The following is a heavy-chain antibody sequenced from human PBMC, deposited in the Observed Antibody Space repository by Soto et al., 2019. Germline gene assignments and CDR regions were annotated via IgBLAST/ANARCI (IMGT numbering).Heavy chain of an antibody. CDR1: GYTFTSYD. D-gene: IGHD2-2*01. J-gene: IGHJ4*02. V-gene: IGHV1-8*01. CDR3: VSSGNDCRTTSCYDH. CDR2: MNPNSGNT. Sequence: ASVKVSCKASGYTFTSYDINWVRQATGQGFEWMGWMNPNSGNTGYAQKLQGRVTMTRDTSTSTVYMELSRIRSEDTAVYYCVSSGNDCRTTSCYDHWGQGTLVTVSS.